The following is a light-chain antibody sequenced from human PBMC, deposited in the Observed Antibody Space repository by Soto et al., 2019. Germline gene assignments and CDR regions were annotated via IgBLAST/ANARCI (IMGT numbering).Light chain of an antibody. Sequence: DIPMTQSPSSLSASVGDRVTITCRASQDISNYLAWFQQKPGKAPKSLIYAASGLQSGVPSRFSGSGYGTDFTLTISGLQPEDIATYYCQQHHSYPLTFGGGTNVEIK. V-gene: IGKV1-16*01. J-gene: IGKJ4*01. CDR1: QDISNY. CDR3: QQHHSYPLT. CDR2: AAS.